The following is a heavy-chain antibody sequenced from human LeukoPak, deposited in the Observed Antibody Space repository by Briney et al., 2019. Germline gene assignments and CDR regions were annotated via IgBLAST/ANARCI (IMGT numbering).Heavy chain of an antibody. J-gene: IGHJ3*02. V-gene: IGHV3-21*01. Sequence: GGSLRLSCAGSGFTFSSYSMSWVRQAPGKGLEWVSSISSTSNHIYYADSVKGRFTISRENAKNSLYLQMNSLRAEDTAVYYCATRVTADSYDAYDIWGQGRMVTVSS. CDR2: ISSTSNHI. D-gene: IGHD2-21*02. CDR3: ATRVTADSYDAYDI. CDR1: GFTFSSYS.